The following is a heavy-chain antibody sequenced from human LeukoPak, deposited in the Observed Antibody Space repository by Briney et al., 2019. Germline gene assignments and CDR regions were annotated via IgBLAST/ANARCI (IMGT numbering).Heavy chain of an antibody. J-gene: IGHJ6*03. CDR1: GYTFTSYD. D-gene: IGHD2-2*01. Sequence: SVKVSRKASGYTFTSYDINLVRQATGQGLEWMGWMNPKSCKTGYAQKFPGRVTMTRSTSISTAYMELSSLRSEDTAVYYCARVRRYCSSTSCHQGHYHYYMDVWGKGTTVTVSS. V-gene: IGHV1-8*01. CDR3: ARVRRYCSSTSCHQGHYHYYMDV. CDR2: MNPKSCKT.